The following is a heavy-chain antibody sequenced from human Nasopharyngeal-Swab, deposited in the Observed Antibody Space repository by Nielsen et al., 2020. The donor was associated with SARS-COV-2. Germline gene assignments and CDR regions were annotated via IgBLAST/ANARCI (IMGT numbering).Heavy chain of an antibody. Sequence: SETLSLTCTVSGASISSSSYYWGWIRQPPGKGLEWIGSIYYSGSTYYNPSLKSRVTISVDTSKNQFSLKLSSVTAADTAVYYCARDYDRWLVFDYWGQGTLVTVSS. J-gene: IGHJ4*02. V-gene: IGHV4-39*07. CDR2: IYYSGST. CDR1: GASISSSSYY. CDR3: ARDYDRWLVFDY. D-gene: IGHD6-19*01.